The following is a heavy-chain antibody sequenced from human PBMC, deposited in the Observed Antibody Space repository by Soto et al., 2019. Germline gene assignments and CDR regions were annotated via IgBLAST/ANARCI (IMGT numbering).Heavy chain of an antibody. CDR2: ISWNSGSI. D-gene: IGHD3-10*01. J-gene: IGHJ4*02. CDR1: GFTFDDYA. CDR3: AKDISPRGTDHSQDYCFDY. V-gene: IGHV3-9*01. Sequence: SLRLSCAASGFTFDDYAMHWVRQAPGKGLEWVSGISWNSGSIGYADSVKGRFTISRDNAKNSLYLQMNSLRAEDTALYYCAKDISPRGTDHSQDYCFDYWGQGTLVTVSS.